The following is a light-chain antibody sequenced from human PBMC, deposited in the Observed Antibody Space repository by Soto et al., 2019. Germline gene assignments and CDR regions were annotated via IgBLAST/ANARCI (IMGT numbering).Light chain of an antibody. CDR2: DAS. Sequence: EIVLTQSPATLSLSPGERATLSCRASQSVSSSLAWYQQKPGQAPRLLIYDASNRSTGIPARFSGSGSGTDFTLTISSLEPEDFAVYYCQQRSNWPPVLAFGQGTKVEIK. CDR1: QSVSSS. V-gene: IGKV3-11*01. J-gene: IGKJ1*01. CDR3: QQRSNWPPVLA.